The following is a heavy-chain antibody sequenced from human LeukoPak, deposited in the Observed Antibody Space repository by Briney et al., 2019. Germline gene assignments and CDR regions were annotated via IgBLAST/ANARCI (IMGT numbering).Heavy chain of an antibody. CDR1: GFTFSSYW. Sequence: PGGSLRLSCAASGFTFSSYWMSWVRQAPGKGLEWVANIKQDGSEKYYVDSVKGRLTISRDNAKNSLYLQMNSLRAEDTAVYYCARGIGFLEWLLYDYFDYWGQGTLVTVSS. CDR3: ARGIGFLEWLLYDYFDY. D-gene: IGHD3-3*01. CDR2: IKQDGSEK. V-gene: IGHV3-7*01. J-gene: IGHJ4*02.